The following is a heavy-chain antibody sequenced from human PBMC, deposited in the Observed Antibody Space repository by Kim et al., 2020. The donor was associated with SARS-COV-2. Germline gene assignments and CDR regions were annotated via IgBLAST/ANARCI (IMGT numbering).Heavy chain of an antibody. V-gene: IGHV3-7*01. J-gene: IGHJ6*02. CDR1: GFTFSSYW. CDR2: IKQDGSEK. CDR3: ARETYSSSWYTISNGPDYYYGMDV. D-gene: IGHD6-13*01. Sequence: GGSLRLSCAASGFTFSSYWMSWVRQAPGKGLEWVANIKQDGSEKYYVDSVKGRFTISRDNAKNSLYLQMNSLRAEDTAVYYCARETYSSSWYTISNGPDYYYGMDVWGQGTTVTVSS.